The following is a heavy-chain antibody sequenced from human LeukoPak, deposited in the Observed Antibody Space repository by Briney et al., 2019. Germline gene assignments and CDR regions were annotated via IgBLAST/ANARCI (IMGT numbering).Heavy chain of an antibody. CDR1: GFTFSSYG. D-gene: IGHD5-18*01. CDR3: AKYTAMVYYYYMDV. Sequence: GGSLRLSCAASGFTFSSYGMHWVRQAPGKGLEWVANIKQDGSEKYYVDSVKGRFTISRDNAKNSLYLQMNSLRAEDTAVYYCAKYTAMVYYYYMDVWGKGTTVTVSS. J-gene: IGHJ6*03. V-gene: IGHV3-7*01. CDR2: IKQDGSEK.